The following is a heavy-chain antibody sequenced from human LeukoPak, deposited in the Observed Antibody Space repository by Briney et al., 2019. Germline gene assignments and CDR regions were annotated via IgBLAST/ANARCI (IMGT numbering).Heavy chain of an antibody. J-gene: IGHJ4*02. D-gene: IGHD2-2*01. Sequence: GASVKVSFKASGYTFTGYYLHWVRQAPGQGLEWMGRINPNSGGTNYAQKFQGRVTMTRDTAISTAYMELSRLRSDDTAVYYCARGGMGYCSSTSCPTYLLYFDYWSQGTLVTVSS. CDR3: ARGGMGYCSSTSCPTYLLYFDY. CDR2: INPNSGGT. V-gene: IGHV1-2*06. CDR1: GYTFTGYY.